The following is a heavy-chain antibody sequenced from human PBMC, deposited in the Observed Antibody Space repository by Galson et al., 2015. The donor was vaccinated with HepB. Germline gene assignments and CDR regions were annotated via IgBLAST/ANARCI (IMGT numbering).Heavy chain of an antibody. Sequence: PALVKPTQTLTLTCAFSGFSLYTSGMSVTWIRQSPGKALEWLALIDWEDDKYYNTSLKTRLTISKDTSKNQVVLRMTNMDPVDTATYYCARVGLEVVTIFGVVSKTVNWFDPWGQGTLVTVSS. D-gene: IGHD3-3*01. CDR3: ARVGLEVVTIFGVVSKTVNWFDP. J-gene: IGHJ5*02. CDR1: GFSLYTSGMS. CDR2: IDWEDDK. V-gene: IGHV2-70*01.